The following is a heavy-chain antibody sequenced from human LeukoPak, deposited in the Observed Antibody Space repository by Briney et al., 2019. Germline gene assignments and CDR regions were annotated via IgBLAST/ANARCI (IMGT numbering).Heavy chain of an antibody. V-gene: IGHV4-39*01. CDR1: GGSVSSSTYY. Sequence: SETLSLTCTVSGGSVSSSTYYWGWIRQPPGKGLEWIGSIYYGGSTYYNPSLNSRVTVSVDTSKNQFSLKLSSVSAADTAVYYCARRTYYGDSDYWGQGTLVTVSS. CDR2: IYYGGST. J-gene: IGHJ4*02. CDR3: ARRTYYGDSDY. D-gene: IGHD4-17*01.